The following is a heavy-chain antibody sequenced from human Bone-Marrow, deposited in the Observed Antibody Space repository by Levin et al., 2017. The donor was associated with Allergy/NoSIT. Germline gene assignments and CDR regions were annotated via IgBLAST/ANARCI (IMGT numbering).Heavy chain of an antibody. CDR2: TYYRSKWYH. J-gene: IGHJ5*02. CDR3: ARDGSYIAGRLVWFDP. V-gene: IGHV6-1*01. D-gene: IGHD1-26*01. CDR1: GDSFSSNTAA. Sequence: SQTLSLTCAISGDSFSSNTAAWNWIRQSPSRGLEWLGRTYYRSKWYHDYAVSVNSRLTIIPDTSNNQFSLQLNSVTPEDTAVYYCARDGSYIAGRLVWFDPWGQGTLVTVSS.